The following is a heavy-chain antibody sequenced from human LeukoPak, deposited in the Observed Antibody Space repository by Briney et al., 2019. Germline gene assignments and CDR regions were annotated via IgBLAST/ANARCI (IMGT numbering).Heavy chain of an antibody. V-gene: IGHV4-39*07. D-gene: IGHD4-17*01. J-gene: IGHJ6*03. CDR2: IYYSGST. CDR1: GGSISSSTYF. CDR3: ARDGDDYGDTKEYYYYYMDV. Sequence: KPSETLSLTCTVSGGSISSSTYFWGWVRQPPGKGLGWIGTIYYSGSTYYNPSLKSRVTISVDTSKNQFSLKLSSVTAADTAVYYCARDGDDYGDTKEYYYYYMDVWGKGTTVTVSS.